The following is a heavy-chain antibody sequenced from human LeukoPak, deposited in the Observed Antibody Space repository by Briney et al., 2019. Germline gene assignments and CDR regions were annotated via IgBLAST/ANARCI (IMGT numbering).Heavy chain of an antibody. CDR2: ISSSSSYI. J-gene: IGHJ4*02. CDR1: GFTFSSYA. D-gene: IGHD7-27*01. Sequence: GGSLRLSCAASGFTFSSYAMNWVRQAPGKGLEWVSSISSSSSYIYYADSVKGRFTISRDNAKNSLYLQMNSLRAEDTAVYYCARDSNWGSFRFIDYWGQGTLVTVSS. CDR3: ARDSNWGSFRFIDY. V-gene: IGHV3-21*01.